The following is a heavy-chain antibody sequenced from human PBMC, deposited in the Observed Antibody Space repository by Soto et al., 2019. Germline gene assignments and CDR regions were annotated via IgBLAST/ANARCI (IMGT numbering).Heavy chain of an antibody. CDR1: GFTFSSYW. CDR2: FNSDESST. D-gene: IGHD4-17*01. CDR3: ARGIGYGDRLYAFDI. J-gene: IGHJ3*02. Sequence: EGQLVESGGGLVQPGGSLRLSCTTSGFTFSSYWMHWVRQAPGKGLVWVSRFNSDESSTNYADSVKGRFTVSRDNAKNTLYLQMNSLRAEDTAVYYCARGIGYGDRLYAFDIWGQGTMVTVAS. V-gene: IGHV3-74*01.